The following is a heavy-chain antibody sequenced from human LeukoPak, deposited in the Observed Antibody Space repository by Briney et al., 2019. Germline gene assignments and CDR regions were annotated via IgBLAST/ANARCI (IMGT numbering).Heavy chain of an antibody. CDR3: ATRFGLDYYYYYMDV. D-gene: IGHD3-10*01. CDR1: GFTYSSSA. CDR2: ISGSGGST. Sequence: PGGSLRLSCAASGFTYSSSAMSWVRQAPGKGLEWVSAISGSGGSTYYADSMKGRFTISRDNSKNTLSLQMTSLRADDTAVYYCATRFGLDYYYYYMDVWGKGTTVTVSS. J-gene: IGHJ6*03. V-gene: IGHV3-23*01.